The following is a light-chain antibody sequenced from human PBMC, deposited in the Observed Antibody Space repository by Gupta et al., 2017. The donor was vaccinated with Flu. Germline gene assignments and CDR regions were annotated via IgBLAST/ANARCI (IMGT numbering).Light chain of an antibody. J-gene: IGKJ5*01. CDR3: MQALHALRT. Sequence: DIVMTQSPPALPASPGEPASISCRSSQSLLHSKGHNYGNWYLQKPGQSPQLLLYLGSKRASGVHERFSGSGSGTDCTLKISRVEAEDVGMYYCMQALHALRTCGQGTRLEMK. V-gene: IGKV2-28*01. CDR2: LGS. CDR1: QSLLHSKGHNY.